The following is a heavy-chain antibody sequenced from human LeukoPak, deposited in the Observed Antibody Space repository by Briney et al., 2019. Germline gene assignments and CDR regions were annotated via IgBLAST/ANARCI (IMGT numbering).Heavy chain of an antibody. Sequence: GRSPRLSCAASGFTFSSYGMHWVRQAPGKGLEWVAVISYDGSNKYYADSVKGRFTISRDNSKNTLYLQMNSLRVEDTAVYYCAKSSGDDFWSGYYDYWGQGTLVTVSS. J-gene: IGHJ4*02. CDR1: GFTFSSYG. CDR2: ISYDGSNK. D-gene: IGHD3-3*01. CDR3: AKSSGDDFWSGYYDY. V-gene: IGHV3-30*18.